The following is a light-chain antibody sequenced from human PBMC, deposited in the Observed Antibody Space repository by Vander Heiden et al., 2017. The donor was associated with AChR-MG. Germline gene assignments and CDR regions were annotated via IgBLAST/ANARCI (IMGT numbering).Light chain of an antibody. J-gene: IGKJ1*01. CDR1: QGISSI. CDR2: GAS. V-gene: IGKV3-15*01. CDR3: QQYDNWPRT. Sequence: ELVMTQSPATLSVSTGERAALSCRASQGISSILAWYQQKPGQAPRLLIFGASSRPTTVPARFSGSGSETEFTLTIRSLQAEDFAVYYCQQYDNWPRTFGQGTKVEIK.